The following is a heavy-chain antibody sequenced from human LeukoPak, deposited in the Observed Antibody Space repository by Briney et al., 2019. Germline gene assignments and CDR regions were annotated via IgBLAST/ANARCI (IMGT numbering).Heavy chain of an antibody. CDR1: GYTFTGYF. Sequence: ASVKVSCKASGYTFTGYFMHWVRQAPGQGLEWMGWINPNSGDTNYAQKFQGRVTLTRDTSISTAYMELSSLRYDDTAVYYCASRGGSGKYDFDFWGQGTQVTVSP. D-gene: IGHD3-10*01. J-gene: IGHJ4*02. V-gene: IGHV1-2*02. CDR3: ASRGGSGKYDFDF. CDR2: INPNSGDT.